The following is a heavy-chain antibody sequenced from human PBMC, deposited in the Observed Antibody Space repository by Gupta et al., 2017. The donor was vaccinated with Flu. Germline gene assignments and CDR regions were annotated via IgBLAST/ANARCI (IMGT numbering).Heavy chain of an antibody. CDR2: ISFDGNSA. V-gene: IGHV3-21*06. Sequence: FSSYSMNWVRQAPGKGLEWVSSISFDGNSAFYADSVKGRFTISRDNDENSLYLQIDSLGVEDTAVYYCARSDGSGWYYCEFWGQGTLVTVSS. J-gene: IGHJ4*02. CDR3: ARSDGSGWYYCEF. CDR1: FSSYS. D-gene: IGHD6-19*01.